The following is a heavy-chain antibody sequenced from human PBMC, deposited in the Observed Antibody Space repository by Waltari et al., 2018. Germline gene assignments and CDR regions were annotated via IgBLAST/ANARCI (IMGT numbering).Heavy chain of an antibody. CDR2: IILIFATP. J-gene: IGHJ4*02. CDR1: GGTFSSYA. Sequence: QVQLVQSGAEVKKPGSSVKVSCKASGGTFSSYAISWVRQAPGQGLEWMGGIILIFATPTPAEKCQGRDTIPGDEPPSTAYMGLSSLRPEEPAVYSCAALDGYSWGGGGRLDYWGQGTLVTVSS. V-gene: IGHV1-69*01. D-gene: IGHD3-16*01. CDR3: AALDGYSWGGGGRLDY.